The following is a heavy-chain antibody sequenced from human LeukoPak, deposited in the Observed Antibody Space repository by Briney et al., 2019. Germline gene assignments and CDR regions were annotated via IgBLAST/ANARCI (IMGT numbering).Heavy chain of an antibody. CDR3: ARYAYSGSYYVDY. D-gene: IGHD1-26*01. Sequence: SETLSLTCTVSGGSISSYYWSWIRQPPGKGLEWIGYIYYSGSTNYNPSLKSRVTISVDTSKNQVSLKLSSVTAADTAVYYCARYAYSGSYYVDYWGQGTLVTVSS. J-gene: IGHJ4*02. CDR2: IYYSGST. V-gene: IGHV4-59*01. CDR1: GGSISSYY.